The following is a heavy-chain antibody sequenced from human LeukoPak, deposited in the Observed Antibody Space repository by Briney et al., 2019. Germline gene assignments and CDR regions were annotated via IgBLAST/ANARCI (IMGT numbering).Heavy chain of an antibody. V-gene: IGHV4-59*12. Sequence: SETLSLTCTVSGGSISTYYWSWIRQPPGKGLEWIGYIYYSGSTNYNPSLKSRVTMSVHTSKNQFSLKLSSVTAADTAVYYCARDMYYYDSSGYSAFDIWGQGTMVTVSS. CDR2: IYYSGST. CDR3: ARDMYYYDSSGYSAFDI. CDR1: GGSISTYY. D-gene: IGHD3-22*01. J-gene: IGHJ3*02.